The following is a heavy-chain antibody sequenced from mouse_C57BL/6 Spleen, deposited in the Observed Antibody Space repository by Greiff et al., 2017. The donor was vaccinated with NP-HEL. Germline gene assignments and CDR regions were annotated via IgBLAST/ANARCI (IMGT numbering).Heavy chain of an antibody. CDR2: ISDGGSYT. CDR1: GFTFSSYA. V-gene: IGHV5-4*01. D-gene: IGHD2-10*02. Sequence: EVKLMESGGGLVKPGGSLKLSCAASGFTFSSYAMSWVRQTPEKRLEWVATISDGGSYTYYPDNVKGRFTISRDNAKNNLYLQMSHLKSEDTAMYYCAREGVWSYAMDYWGQGTSVTVSS. CDR3: AREGVWSYAMDY. J-gene: IGHJ4*01.